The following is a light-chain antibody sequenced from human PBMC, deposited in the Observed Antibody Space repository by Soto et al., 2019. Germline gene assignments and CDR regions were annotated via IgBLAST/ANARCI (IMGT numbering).Light chain of an antibody. Sequence: QSALTQPPSASGSPGQSVTISCTGTKSDIGVYDFVSWYQHHPGKAPRLIIYEVVQRPSGVPDRFSGSIDSSSNSASLTISGLKTEDEADYYCQSYDSSNWVFGGGTKLTVL. CDR3: QSYDSSNWV. J-gene: IGLJ3*02. CDR1: KSDIGVYDF. CDR2: EVV. V-gene: IGLV2-8*01.